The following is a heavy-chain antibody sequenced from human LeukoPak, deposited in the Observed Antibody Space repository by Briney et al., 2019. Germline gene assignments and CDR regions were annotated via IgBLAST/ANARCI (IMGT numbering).Heavy chain of an antibody. J-gene: IGHJ3*02. CDR1: GTSISSYY. Sequence: SETLSLTCTVSGTSISSYYWSWLRQPPGKGPEWIGYVTYTGSKYNPSLRSRVTISTDRSKKEVSLRLSSVTAADTAMYFCASHVDTALIGAFHIWGQGTMVTVS. CDR3: ASHVDTALIGAFHI. D-gene: IGHD5-18*01. CDR2: VTYTGS. V-gene: IGHV4-59*08.